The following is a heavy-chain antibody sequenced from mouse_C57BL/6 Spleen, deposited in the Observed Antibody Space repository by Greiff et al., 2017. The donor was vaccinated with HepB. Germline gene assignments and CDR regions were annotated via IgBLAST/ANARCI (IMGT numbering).Heavy chain of an antibody. CDR3: ARHPYYYGSSYWYFDV. J-gene: IGHJ1*03. CDR2: INPGSGGT. CDR1: GYAFTNYL. V-gene: IGHV1-54*01. Sequence: QVQLKESGAELVRPGTSVKVSCKASGYAFTNYLIAWVKQRPGQGLEWIGVINPGSGGTNYNEKFKGKATLTADKSSSTAYMQLSSLTSKDSAVYFCARHPYYYGSSYWYFDVWGTGTTVTVSS. D-gene: IGHD1-1*01.